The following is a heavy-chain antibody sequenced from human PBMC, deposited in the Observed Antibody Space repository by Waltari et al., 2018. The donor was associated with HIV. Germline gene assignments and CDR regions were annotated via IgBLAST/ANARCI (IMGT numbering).Heavy chain of an antibody. CDR2: MNPNSGNT. CDR3: TRGRGAVAGAVY. CDR1: GYTFTTFD. Sequence: QVQLVQSGAEVKKPGASVKVSCKASGYTFTTFDINWVRQATGQGLEWMGWMNPNSGNTAYAEKFQDRVSMTRNSSISTAYMELSSLTSEDTAVYYCTRGRGAVAGAVYWGQGSLVTVSS. J-gene: IGHJ4*02. V-gene: IGHV1-8*01. D-gene: IGHD6-19*01.